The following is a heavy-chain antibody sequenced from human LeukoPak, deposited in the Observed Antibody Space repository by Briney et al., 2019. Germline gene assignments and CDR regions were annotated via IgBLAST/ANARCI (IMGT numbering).Heavy chain of an antibody. CDR2: ISYSGST. CDR3: ARLTVVQHAFDI. CDR1: GGSISSSNYY. D-gene: IGHD1-1*01. J-gene: IGHJ3*02. Sequence: SETLSLTCAVSGGSISSSNYYWGWIRQSPGKGLEWIGNISYSGSTYYCPSLKSRVTISVDTSKHQFSLKVSSVTAADTAVYYCARLTVVQHAFDIWGQGTMVTVSS. V-gene: IGHV4-39*01.